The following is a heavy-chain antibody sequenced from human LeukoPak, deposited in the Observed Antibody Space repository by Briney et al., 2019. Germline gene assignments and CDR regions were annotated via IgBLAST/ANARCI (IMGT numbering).Heavy chain of an antibody. V-gene: IGHV3-11*04. CDR1: GFTFSDYY. J-gene: IGHJ4*02. Sequence: NPGGSLRLSCAASGFTFSDYYMSWIRQAPGKGLEWVSYISSSGSTIYYADSVKGRFTISRDNAKNSLYLQMSSLRAEDTAAYYCTRDPTQYLQYGYFDYWGQGTLVTVSS. D-gene: IGHD4-11*01. CDR2: ISSSGSTI. CDR3: TRDPTQYLQYGYFDY.